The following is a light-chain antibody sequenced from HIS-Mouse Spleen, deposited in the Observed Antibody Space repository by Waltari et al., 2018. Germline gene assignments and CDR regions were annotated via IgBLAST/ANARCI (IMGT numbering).Light chain of an antibody. V-gene: IGLV1-47*01. CDR2: RTN. CDR3: AAWDDSLSGVV. Sequence: QSVLTQPPSASGTPGQRVTISCSGSSSNIGSNYVYWYQQLPGTAPKLLIYRTNPRPSGVPDRFPGSKSCTSASLAISGLRSEDEADYYCAAWDDSLSGVVFGGGTKLTVL. CDR1: SSNIGSNY. J-gene: IGLJ2*01.